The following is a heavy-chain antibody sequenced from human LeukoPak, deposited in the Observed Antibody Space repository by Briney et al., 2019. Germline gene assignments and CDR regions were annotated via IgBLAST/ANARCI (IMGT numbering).Heavy chain of an antibody. CDR1: GASVSSSGYY. D-gene: IGHD6-13*01. Sequence: SETLSLTCTVSGASVSSSGYYWSWIRQPPGKGLEWIGYIYHSGSTNYNPSLKSRVTISVDTSKNRFSLKLTSMTAADTAVYYCGRETIAATGTSVFFDYWGQGTLVTVSS. CDR2: IYHSGST. V-gene: IGHV4-61*08. CDR3: GRETIAATGTSVFFDY. J-gene: IGHJ4*02.